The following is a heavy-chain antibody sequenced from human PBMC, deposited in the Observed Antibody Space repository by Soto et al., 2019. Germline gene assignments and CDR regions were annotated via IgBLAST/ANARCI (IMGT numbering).Heavy chain of an antibody. V-gene: IGHV1-3*01. D-gene: IGHD2-15*01. CDR3: ARDRGSIDYIVVAYYMDV. CDR1: GDTFTSYA. Sequence: GASVKLSCKASGDTFTSYAMHWVRQAPEQRLEWMGWINAGNGNTKYSQKFQGRVTITRDTSASTAYMELSSLRSEDTAVYYCARDRGSIDYIVVAYYMDVWGKGTTVTVSS. CDR2: INAGNGNT. J-gene: IGHJ6*03.